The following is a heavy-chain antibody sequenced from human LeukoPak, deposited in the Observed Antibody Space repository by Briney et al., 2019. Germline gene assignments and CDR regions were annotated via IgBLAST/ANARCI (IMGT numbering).Heavy chain of an antibody. CDR2: IYYSGST. Sequence: ASETLSLTCTVSGGSISSYYWGWIRQPPGKGLEWIGYIYYSGSTNYNPSLKSRVTISVDTSKNQFSLKLSSVTAADTAVYYCARDRRSPGVSSSWYIFDYWGQGTLVTVSS. J-gene: IGHJ4*02. V-gene: IGHV4-59*01. CDR1: GGSISSYY. CDR3: ARDRRSPGVSSSWYIFDY. D-gene: IGHD6-13*01.